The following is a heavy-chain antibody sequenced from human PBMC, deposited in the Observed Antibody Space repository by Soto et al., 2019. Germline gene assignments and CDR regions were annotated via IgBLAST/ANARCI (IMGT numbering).Heavy chain of an antibody. Sequence: PSETLSLTCTVSGGSISSYYWSWIRQPPGKGLEWIGYIYYSGSTNYNPSLKSRVTISVDTSKNQFSLKLSSVTAADTAVYYCARLRRTEQLWPQEYYYYYGTDVWGQGTTVTVSS. CDR2: IYYSGST. V-gene: IGHV4-59*08. J-gene: IGHJ6*02. CDR3: ARLRRTEQLWPQEYYYYYGTDV. CDR1: GGSISSYY. D-gene: IGHD5-18*01.